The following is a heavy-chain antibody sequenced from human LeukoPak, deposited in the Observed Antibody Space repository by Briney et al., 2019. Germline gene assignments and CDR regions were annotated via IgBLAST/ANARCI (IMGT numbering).Heavy chain of an antibody. CDR2: IWYDGSRK. J-gene: IGHJ5*02. CDR1: GFVLSAYA. CDR3: AKLEWDSSRPTSPLES. V-gene: IGHV3-30*02. Sequence: GGSLTLSCAASGFVLSAYAMHWVRQAPGKGLEWVAFIWYDGSRKYYADSVKGRFTISRDNSKNTLILQMNSLRGEDSAVYYCAKLEWDSSRPTSPLESWGQGTLVSVSS. D-gene: IGHD3-3*01.